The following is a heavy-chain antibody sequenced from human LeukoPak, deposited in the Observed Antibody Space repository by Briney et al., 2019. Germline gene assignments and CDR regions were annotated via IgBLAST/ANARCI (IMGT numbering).Heavy chain of an antibody. V-gene: IGHV3-23*01. J-gene: IGHJ4*02. Sequence: GGSLRLSCAASGFTVSSNYMSWVRQAPGKGLEWVSAISGSGGSTYYADSVKGRFTISRDNSKNTLYLQMNSLRAEDTAVYYCALRFLEWLLFPFDYWGQGTLVTVSS. CDR2: ISGSGGST. CDR3: ALRFLEWLLFPFDY. D-gene: IGHD3-3*01. CDR1: GFTVSSNY.